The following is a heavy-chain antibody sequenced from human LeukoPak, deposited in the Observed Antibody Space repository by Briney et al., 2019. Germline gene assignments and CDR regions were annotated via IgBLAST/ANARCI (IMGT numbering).Heavy chain of an antibody. CDR1: GFTFSSYA. J-gene: IGHJ4*02. CDR2: ISGSGGST. V-gene: IGHV3-23*01. Sequence: KAGGSLRLSCAASGFTFSSYAMSWVRQAPGKGLDWVSAISGSGGSTYYADSVKGRFTISRDNSKNTLYLQMNSLRAEDTAVYYCARTSKATVVRGYFDYWGQGTLVTVSS. D-gene: IGHD4-23*01. CDR3: ARTSKATVVRGYFDY.